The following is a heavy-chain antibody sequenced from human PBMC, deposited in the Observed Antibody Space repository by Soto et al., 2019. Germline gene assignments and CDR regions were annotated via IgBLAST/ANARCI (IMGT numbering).Heavy chain of an antibody. CDR1: GFTFSSYW. CDR2: IKQDGSEK. D-gene: IGHD2-21*01. V-gene: IGHV3-7*01. Sequence: EVQLVESGGGLVQPGGSLRLSCAASGFTFSSYWMSWVRQAPGKGLEWVANIKQDGSEKYYVDSVKGRFTISRDNAKDPPYLQMNSLRAQDTAVYYCARDRQGIGYHYYGMDVWGQGTTVTVSS. J-gene: IGHJ6*02. CDR3: ARDRQGIGYHYYGMDV.